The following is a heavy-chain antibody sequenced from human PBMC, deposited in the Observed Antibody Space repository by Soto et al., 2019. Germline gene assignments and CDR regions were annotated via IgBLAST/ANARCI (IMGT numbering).Heavy chain of an antibody. J-gene: IGHJ6*02. V-gene: IGHV1-58*01. CDR3: AGRYCSGGSCYNYYGMDV. CDR2: IVVGNGNT. CDR1: GFTFSSSA. Sequence: VKVSCKASGFTFSSSAVQWVRQARGQRLEWIGWIVVGNGNTNYAQKFQERVTITRDMSTRTAYMELSSLRSEDTAVYYCAGRYCSGGSCYNYYGMDVWGRGTTVTVSS. D-gene: IGHD2-15*01.